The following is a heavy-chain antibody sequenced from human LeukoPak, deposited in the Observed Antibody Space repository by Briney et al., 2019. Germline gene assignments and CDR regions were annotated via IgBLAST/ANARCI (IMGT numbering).Heavy chain of an antibody. CDR1: GGSISSGGYY. CDR3: ARDRRYGDYEGWFDP. J-gene: IGHJ5*02. V-gene: IGHV4-31*03. Sequence: PSETLSLTCTVSGGSISSGGYYWSWIRQHPGKGLEWIGYIYYSGSTYYNPSLKSRVTISVDTSKNQFSLKLSSVTAADTAVYYCARDRRYGDYEGWFDPSGQGTLVTVSS. D-gene: IGHD4-17*01. CDR2: IYYSGST.